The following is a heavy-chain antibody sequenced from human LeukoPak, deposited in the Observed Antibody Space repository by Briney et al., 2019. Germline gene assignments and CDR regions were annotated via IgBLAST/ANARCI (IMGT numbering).Heavy chain of an antibody. Sequence: SQTLSLTCTVSGGSISSGGYYWSWIRQHPGKGLEWIGYIYYSGSTNYNPSLKGRVTMSVDTSKNQFSLKLSSVTAADTAVYYCARGGEYDFWSGHDNWFDPWGQGTLVTVSS. V-gene: IGHV4-31*03. CDR1: GGSISSGGYY. D-gene: IGHD3-3*01. J-gene: IGHJ5*02. CDR3: ARGGEYDFWSGHDNWFDP. CDR2: IYYSGST.